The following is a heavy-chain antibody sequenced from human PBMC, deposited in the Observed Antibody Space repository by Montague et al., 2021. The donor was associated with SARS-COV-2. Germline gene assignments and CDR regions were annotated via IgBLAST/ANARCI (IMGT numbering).Heavy chain of an antibody. V-gene: IGHV3-48*04. CDR1: GFTFSDYG. CDR3: VRDPATGMDV. CDR2: ISATSRTI. Sequence: SLRLSCAASGFTFSDYGINWVRQAPGMGLEWFSYISATSRTIYYADSVKGRFTVSGDNAKNSLYLQMNSLRAEDTALYYCVRDPATGMDVWGLGTMVTVSS. J-gene: IGHJ6*02.